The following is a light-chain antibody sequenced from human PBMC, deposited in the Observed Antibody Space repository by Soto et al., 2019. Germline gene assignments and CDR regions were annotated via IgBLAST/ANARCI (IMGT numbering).Light chain of an antibody. CDR1: QGINNF. Sequence: DIQMTQSPSSLPASVGDTVTITCRASQGINNFLAWFQQKPGKAPKSLIYGASSLQSGVPSKFSGSGSDTGFTLTISSLQPEDSATYFCQQYHSYPVTFGGGTKVEIK. V-gene: IGKV1-16*02. CDR3: QQYHSYPVT. J-gene: IGKJ4*01. CDR2: GAS.